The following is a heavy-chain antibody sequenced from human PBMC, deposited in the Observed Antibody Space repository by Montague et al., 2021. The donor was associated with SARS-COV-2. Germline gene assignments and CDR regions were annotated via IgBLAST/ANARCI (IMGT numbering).Heavy chain of an antibody. CDR1: GGSISPYY. CDR3: ARIAMAATFDS. J-gene: IGHJ4*02. D-gene: IGHD6-19*01. V-gene: IGHV4-59*13. CDR2: IYYTGGT. Sequence: SETLSLTCTVSGGSISPYYWNWNRQPPGKGLEWIGYIYYTGGTKYNPSLKSRVSMSVDTSKNQFSLRLTSVGAADTAVYYCARIAMAATFDSWGQGALVTVSS.